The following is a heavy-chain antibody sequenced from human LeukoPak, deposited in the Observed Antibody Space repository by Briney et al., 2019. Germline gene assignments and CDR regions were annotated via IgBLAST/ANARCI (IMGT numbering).Heavy chain of an antibody. CDR3: ARAPLLSIVGATRALYYFYY. J-gene: IGHJ4*02. CDR2: IIPIFGSA. CDR1: GGTCSSYA. V-gene: IGHV1-69*05. Sequence: ASVKVSCKASGGTCSSYAINRVRQAPGQGLEWMGGIIPIFGSANYAQKFQGRVTITTDESTSTAYMELSSLRSEDTAVYYCARAPLLSIVGATRALYYFYYWGQGTLVTVSS. D-gene: IGHD1-26*01.